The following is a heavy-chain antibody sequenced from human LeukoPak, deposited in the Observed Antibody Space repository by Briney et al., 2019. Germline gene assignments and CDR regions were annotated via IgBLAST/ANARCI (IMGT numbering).Heavy chain of an antibody. CDR1: GFPFSTYA. CDR2: VTGSGANS. Sequence: GGSLRLSCAASGFPFSTYAMNWVRQAPGKGLEWVSAVTGSGANSYYADSVKGRFTISRDNSKNTLYLQMNSLRAEDTAVYYCAKDGSSSWYSTYNWFDPWGQGTLVTVSS. CDR3: AKDGSSSWYSTYNWFDP. D-gene: IGHD6-13*01. J-gene: IGHJ5*02. V-gene: IGHV3-23*01.